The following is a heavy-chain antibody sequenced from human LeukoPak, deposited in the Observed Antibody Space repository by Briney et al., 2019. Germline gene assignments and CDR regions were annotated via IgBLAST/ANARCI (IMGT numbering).Heavy chain of an antibody. CDR3: ASRRHRIDYDPRGRSLVHVYFDN. CDR1: GGSINSGRYY. Sequence: SETLSLTCAVSGGSINSGRYYWAWIRQPPGKGLEWIGTIHYSGTPTFYTPSLESRITIFADTSKNQFSLNMTSLTAADTSVYYCASRRHRIDYDPRGRSLVHVYFDNWGQGSLVTVSS. J-gene: IGHJ4*02. V-gene: IGHV4-39*01. D-gene: IGHD3-16*01. CDR2: IHYSGTPT.